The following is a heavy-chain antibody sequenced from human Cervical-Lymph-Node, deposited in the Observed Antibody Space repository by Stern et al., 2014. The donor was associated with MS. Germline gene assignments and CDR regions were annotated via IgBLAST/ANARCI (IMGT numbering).Heavy chain of an antibody. D-gene: IGHD4-17*01. CDR2: IYPGDSDT. CDR3: ARRDDYGDYGWYFDL. CDR1: GYSFTSYW. J-gene: IGHJ2*01. V-gene: IGHV5-51*01. Sequence: EVQLGQSGAEVKKPGESLKISCKGSGYSFTSYWIGWVRQMPGKGLEGMGIIYPGDSDTRYSPSFQGQVTISADKSISTAYLQWSSLKASDTAMYYCARRDDYGDYGWYFDLWGRGTLVTVSS.